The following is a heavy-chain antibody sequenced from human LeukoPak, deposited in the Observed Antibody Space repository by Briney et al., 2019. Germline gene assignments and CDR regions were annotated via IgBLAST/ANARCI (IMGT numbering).Heavy chain of an antibody. CDR1: GGSISSDY. CDR3: ATRGY. J-gene: IGHJ4*02. CDR2: IYNSGSN. V-gene: IGHV4-59*08. Sequence: PSETLSLTCTVCGGSISSDYWQWIRQPPGKGLEWIGYIYNSGSNNYNPSLKSRVTISIDTSKNQFSLKLTSVTAADTAVYYCATRGYWGQGTLVTVSS. D-gene: IGHD3-10*01.